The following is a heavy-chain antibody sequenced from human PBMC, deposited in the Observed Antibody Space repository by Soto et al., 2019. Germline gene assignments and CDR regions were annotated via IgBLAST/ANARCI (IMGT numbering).Heavy chain of an antibody. CDR1: GGSFSGYY. CDR2: INHSGST. D-gene: IGHD5-12*01. V-gene: IGHV4-34*01. CDR3: AREGYSGYDLFGY. Sequence: SATLSLTCAVYGGSFSGYYWSWIRQPPGKGLEWIGEINHSGSTNYNPSLKSRVTISVDTSKNQFSLKLSSVTAADTAVYYCAREGYSGYDLFGYWGQGTLVTVSS. J-gene: IGHJ4*02.